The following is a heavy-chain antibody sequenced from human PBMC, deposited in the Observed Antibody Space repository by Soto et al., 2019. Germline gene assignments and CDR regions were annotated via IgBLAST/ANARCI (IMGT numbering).Heavy chain of an antibody. D-gene: IGHD3-22*01. CDR2: MYHSGSS. CDR3: ARINFDYYDSSGYSRWFDP. J-gene: IGHJ5*02. CDR1: GGSISSGGYS. Sequence: PSETLSLTCAVSGGSISSGGYSWSWIRQPPGKGLEWIGYMYHSGSSKYNPSLKSRVIISVDKSKNQFSLKLSSVTAADTAVYYCARINFDYYDSSGYSRWFDPWGQGTLVTVSS. V-gene: IGHV4-30-2*01.